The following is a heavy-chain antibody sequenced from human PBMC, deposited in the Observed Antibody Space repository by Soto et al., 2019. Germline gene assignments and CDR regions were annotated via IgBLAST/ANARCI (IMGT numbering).Heavy chain of an antibody. CDR1: GYSFTSYW. Sequence: LKISCKGSGYSFTSYWIGWVRQMPGKGLEWMGIIYPGDSDTRYSPSFQGQVTISADKSISTAYLQWSSLKASDTAMYYCAKTSSWIHRDFDYWGQGTLVTVSS. D-gene: IGHD5-18*01. CDR2: IYPGDSDT. CDR3: AKTSSWIHRDFDY. J-gene: IGHJ4*02. V-gene: IGHV5-51*01.